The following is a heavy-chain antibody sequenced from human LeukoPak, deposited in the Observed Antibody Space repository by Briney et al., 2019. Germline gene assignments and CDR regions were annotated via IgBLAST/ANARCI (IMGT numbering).Heavy chain of an antibody. V-gene: IGHV3-33*01. CDR1: GFTFNSYD. CDR3: ARGPRAHGDPYYFDY. CDR2: IWYDGSDK. J-gene: IGHJ4*02. Sequence: PGRSLRLSCAASGFTFNSYDMHWVRQTPGKGLEWVAVIWYDGSDKYYVDSVKGRFTISRDNSKNTLYLQMYSLRAEDTAVYHCARGPRAHGDPYYFDYWGQGTLVTVSS. D-gene: IGHD4-17*01.